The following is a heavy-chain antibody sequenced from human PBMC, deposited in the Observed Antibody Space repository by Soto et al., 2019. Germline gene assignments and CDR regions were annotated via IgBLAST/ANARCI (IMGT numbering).Heavy chain of an antibody. V-gene: IGHV4-61*01. D-gene: IGHD6-19*01. J-gene: IGHJ4*02. CDR3: ARIGGWYDIDF. CDR1: GGSVSSGSFH. Sequence: SETLSLTCSFSGGSVSSGSFHWSWIRQPPGKGLQFIGSIFYNGTANYSPSLKNRVSISIDTSQSQFFLQLISVAAADTAVYYCARIGGWYDIDFWGQGSLVTVS. CDR2: IFYNGTA.